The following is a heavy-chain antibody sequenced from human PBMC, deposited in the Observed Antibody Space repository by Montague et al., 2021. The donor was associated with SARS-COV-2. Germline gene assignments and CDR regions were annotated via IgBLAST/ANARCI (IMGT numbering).Heavy chain of an antibody. CDR3: ARRGRKLLPVATTIGGFDI. CDR2: MYDSGITHFASGIT. V-gene: IGHV4-61*01. D-gene: IGHD5-12*01. J-gene: IGHJ3*02. Sequence: SETLSLTCTVSGGSVSSGSYYWSWIRQPPGGGLEWIGYMYDSGITHFASGITHYNPSLRGRVSISVDRSVNQFSLSLSSVTAADTAVYYCARRGRKLLPVATTIGGFDIWGQGTMVTVSS. CDR1: GGSVSSGSYY.